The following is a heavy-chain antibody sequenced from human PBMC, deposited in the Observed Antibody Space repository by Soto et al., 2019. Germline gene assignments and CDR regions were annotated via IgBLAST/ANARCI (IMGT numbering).Heavy chain of an antibody. V-gene: IGHV4-34*01. D-gene: IGHD6-19*01. CDR2: INHSGST. J-gene: IGHJ4*02. CDR3: ARGGYSSGWYHFDY. Sequence: QVQLQQWGAGLLKPSETLSLTCAVYGGCFSGSYWSWIRQPPGKGLEWIGEINHSGSTNHNPSLKSRVTVSLDPSKNQFSLNLSSVTAADTAVYHCARGGYSSGWYHFDYWGQGTLVTVSS. CDR1: GGCFSGSY.